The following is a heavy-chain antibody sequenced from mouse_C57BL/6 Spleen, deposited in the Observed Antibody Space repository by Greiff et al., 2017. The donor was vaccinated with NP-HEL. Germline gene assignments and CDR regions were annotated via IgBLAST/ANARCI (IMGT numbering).Heavy chain of an antibody. V-gene: IGHV3-1*01. CDR2: ISYSGST. CDR1: GYSITSGYD. CDR3: ARESDDYGAMDY. D-gene: IGHD2-4*01. Sequence: EVQLQESGPGMVKPSQSLSLTCTVTGYSITSGYDWHWIRHFPGNKLEWMGYISYSGSTNYNPSLKSRISITHDTSKNHFFLKLNSVTTEDTATYYCARESDDYGAMDYWGQGTSVTVSS. J-gene: IGHJ4*01.